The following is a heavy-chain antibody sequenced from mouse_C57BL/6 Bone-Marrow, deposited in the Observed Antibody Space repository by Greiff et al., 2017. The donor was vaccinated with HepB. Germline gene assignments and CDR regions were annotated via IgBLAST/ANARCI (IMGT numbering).Heavy chain of an antibody. CDR2: ISDGGSYT. J-gene: IGHJ2*01. D-gene: IGHD1-1*01. CDR3: ARDRAVVEGYYFDY. CDR1: GFTFSSYA. Sequence: EVQRVESGGGLVKPGGSLKLSCAASGFTFSSYAMSWVRQTPEKRLEWVATISDGGSYTYYPDNVKGRFTISRDNAKNNLYLQMSHLKSEDTAMYYCARDRAVVEGYYFDYWGQGTTLTVSS. V-gene: IGHV5-4*01.